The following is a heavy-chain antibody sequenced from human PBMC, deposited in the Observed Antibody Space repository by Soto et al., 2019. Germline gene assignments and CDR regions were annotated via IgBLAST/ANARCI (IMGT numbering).Heavy chain of an antibody. Sequence: GGSLRLSCAASGFTFSSYRMSWVRQAPGKGLEWVANIKQDGSEKYYVDSVKGRFTISRDNAKNSLYLQMNSLRAEDTAVYYCTRDRSNRYYYYYMDVWGKGTTVTVS. J-gene: IGHJ6*03. D-gene: IGHD4-4*01. CDR3: TRDRSNRYYYYYMDV. CDR2: IKQDGSEK. V-gene: IGHV3-7*01. CDR1: GFTFSSYR.